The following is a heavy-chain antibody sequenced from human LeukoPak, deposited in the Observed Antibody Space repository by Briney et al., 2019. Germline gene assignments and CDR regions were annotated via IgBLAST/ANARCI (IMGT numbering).Heavy chain of an antibody. CDR1: GFTFISYS. CDR2: ISSSSSYI. Sequence: GGSLRLSCAASGFTFISYSMNWVRQAPGKGLEWVSSISSSSSYIYYADSVKGRFTISRDNAKNSLYLQMNSLRAEDTAVYYCARFSTVTTSFDHWGQGTLVTVSS. V-gene: IGHV3-21*01. D-gene: IGHD4-11*01. CDR3: ARFSTVTTSFDH. J-gene: IGHJ4*02.